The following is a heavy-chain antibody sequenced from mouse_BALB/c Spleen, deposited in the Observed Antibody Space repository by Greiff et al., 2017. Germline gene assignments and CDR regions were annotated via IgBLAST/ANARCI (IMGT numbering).Heavy chain of an antibody. CDR1: GYTFTSYW. CDR3: ARVGYDEGAWFAY. V-gene: IGHV1-87*01. D-gene: IGHD2-2*01. J-gene: IGHJ3*01. Sequence: QVQLQQSGAELARPGASVKLSCKASGYTFTSYWMQWVKQRPGQGLEWIGAIYPGDGDTRYTQKFKGKATLTADKSSSTAYMQLSSLASEDSAVYYCARVGYDEGAWFAYWGQGTLVTVSA. CDR2: IYPGDGDT.